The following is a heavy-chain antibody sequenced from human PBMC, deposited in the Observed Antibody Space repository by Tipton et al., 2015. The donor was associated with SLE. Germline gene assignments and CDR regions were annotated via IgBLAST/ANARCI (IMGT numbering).Heavy chain of an antibody. V-gene: IGHV3-74*01. D-gene: IGHD4-17*01. Sequence: SLRLSCAASGFTFSSSWMHWVRQAPGKGLVWVSCIKSDGSSTSYADSVKGRFTISRDNAKNTLYLQMNSLRAEDTAVYYCAREDGDYVDYWGQGTLVTVSS. CDR2: IKSDGSST. J-gene: IGHJ4*02. CDR1: GFTFSSSW. CDR3: AREDGDYVDY.